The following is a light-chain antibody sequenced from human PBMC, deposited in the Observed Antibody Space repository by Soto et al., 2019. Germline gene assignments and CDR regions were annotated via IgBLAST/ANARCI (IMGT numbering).Light chain of an antibody. Sequence: QSVLTQPASVSGSPGQSITISCTGTSSDVGGYNYVSWYQQHPGKAPKLLISEVSDRPSGVSNRFSGSKSGNTASLTISGLQAEDEGDYYCSSYTSISTGVFGGGTKLTVL. CDR1: SSDVGGYNY. CDR3: SSYTSISTGV. CDR2: EVS. V-gene: IGLV2-14*01. J-gene: IGLJ3*02.